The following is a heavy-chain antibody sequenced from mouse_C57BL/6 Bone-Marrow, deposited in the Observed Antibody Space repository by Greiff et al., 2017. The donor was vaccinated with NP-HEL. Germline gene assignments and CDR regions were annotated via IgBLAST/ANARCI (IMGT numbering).Heavy chain of an antibody. CDR2: IDPETGGT. Sequence: VQRVESGAELVRPGASVTLSCKASGYTFTDYEMHWVKQTPVHGLEWIGAIDPETGGTAYNQKFKGKAILTADKSSSTAYMELRSLTSEDSAVYYCTRRHYWGQGTTLTVSS. CDR3: TRRHY. CDR1: GYTFTDYE. V-gene: IGHV1-15*01. J-gene: IGHJ2*01.